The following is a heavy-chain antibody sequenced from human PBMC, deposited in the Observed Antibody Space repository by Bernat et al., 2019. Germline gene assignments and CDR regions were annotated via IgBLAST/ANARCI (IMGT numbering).Heavy chain of an antibody. CDR1: GFTFSSYS. V-gene: IGHV3-21*01. CDR2: ISSTSSDI. Sequence: EVQLVESGGGLVKPGGSLRLSCAASGFTFSSYSMNWVRQAPGKGLEWVSSISSTSSDIYYAESEKGRFNSSRDNAKNSLYLQMSSLRAEDTAVYYCARAAYCGGDCSAAHFDYWGQGTLVTVSS. CDR3: ARAAYCGGDCSAAHFDY. D-gene: IGHD2-21*02. J-gene: IGHJ4*02.